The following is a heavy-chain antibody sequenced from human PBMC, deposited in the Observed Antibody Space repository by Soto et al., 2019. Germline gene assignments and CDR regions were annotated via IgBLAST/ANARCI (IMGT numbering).Heavy chain of an antibody. CDR2: ISPYTGDT. D-gene: IGHD6-19*01. CDR3: AKTGGWNWFDP. CDR1: GYTFTDYG. V-gene: IGHV1-18*01. J-gene: IGHJ5*02. Sequence: QVQLVQSGAEVKKPGASVKVSCKASGYTFTDYGISWVRQAPGQGLEWMGWISPYTGDTKYPQRLQGRVTVTADTSTSTAYMELRSLKSDDTAVYYCAKTGGWNWFDPWGQGTLVSVFS.